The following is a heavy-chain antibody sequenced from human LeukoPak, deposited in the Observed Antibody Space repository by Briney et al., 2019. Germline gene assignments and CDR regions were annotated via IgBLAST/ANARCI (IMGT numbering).Heavy chain of an antibody. J-gene: IGHJ6*03. V-gene: IGHV4-39*07. CDR3: ARFPGSAEYRHYYYMDV. CDR2: IFYSGST. D-gene: IGHD2-15*01. CDR1: GGSISTSNYY. Sequence: SETLSLTCTVSGGSISTSNYYWGWIRQPPGKGLEWIGNIFYSGSTYYSPSLKSRVTISLDTSRNQFSLKLSSVTAADTAVYYCARFPGSAEYRHYYYMDVWGKGTTVTVSS.